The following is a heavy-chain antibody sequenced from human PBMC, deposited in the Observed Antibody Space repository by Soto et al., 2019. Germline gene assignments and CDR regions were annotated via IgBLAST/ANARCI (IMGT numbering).Heavy chain of an antibody. CDR2: FVPMFSSS. V-gene: IGHV1-69*01. D-gene: IGHD2-8*01. Sequence: QVQLVQSGAEVRKPGSSVNVSCKASGTTFSTHGIHWVRQAPGQGLEWMGGFVPMFSSSNYAQKFQGRLTIVADESTNSAHMVQGSLRAHDSAIYYCARSGVTYYFDHWGQGTLVTVSS. J-gene: IGHJ4*02. CDR1: GTTFSTHG. CDR3: ARSGVTYYFDH.